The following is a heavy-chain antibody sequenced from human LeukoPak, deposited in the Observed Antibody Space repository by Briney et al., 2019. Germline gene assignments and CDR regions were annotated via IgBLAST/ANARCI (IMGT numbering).Heavy chain of an antibody. CDR1: GFIVSGDF. D-gene: IGHD1-26*01. V-gene: IGHV3-23*01. Sequence: GGSLRLSCAASGFIVSGDFMSWVRQAPGKGLEWVSAISGSGGSTYYADSVKGRFTISRDNSKNTLYLQMNSLRAEDAAVYYCAKWDPRYYYDMDVWGQGTTVTVSS. J-gene: IGHJ6*02. CDR3: AKWDPRYYYDMDV. CDR2: ISGSGGST.